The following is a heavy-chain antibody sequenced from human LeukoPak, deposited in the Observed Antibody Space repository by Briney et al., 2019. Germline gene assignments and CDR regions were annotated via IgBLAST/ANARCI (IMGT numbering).Heavy chain of an antibody. Sequence: PSETLSLTCAVYGGSFSGYYWSWIRQPPGKGLEWIGEINHSGSTNYNPSLKSRVTISVDTSKNQFSLKLSSVTAADTAAYYCARGEMATPNDYWGQGTLVTVSS. CDR3: ARGEMATPNDY. V-gene: IGHV4-34*01. CDR2: INHSGST. CDR1: GGSFSGYY. D-gene: IGHD5-24*01. J-gene: IGHJ4*02.